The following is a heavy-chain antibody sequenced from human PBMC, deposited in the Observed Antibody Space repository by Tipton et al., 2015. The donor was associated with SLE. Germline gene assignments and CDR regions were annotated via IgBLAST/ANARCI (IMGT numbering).Heavy chain of an antibody. CDR3: AKDLRGEPIGY. CDR1: GFTFSSYG. J-gene: IGHJ4*02. Sequence: SGFTFSSYGMHWVRQAPGKGLEWVAFIRYDGSNKYYADSVKGRFTISRDNSKNTLYLQMNSLRAEDTAVYYCAKDLRGEPIGYWGQGTLVTVSS. D-gene: IGHD1-14*01. V-gene: IGHV3-30*02. CDR2: IRYDGSNK.